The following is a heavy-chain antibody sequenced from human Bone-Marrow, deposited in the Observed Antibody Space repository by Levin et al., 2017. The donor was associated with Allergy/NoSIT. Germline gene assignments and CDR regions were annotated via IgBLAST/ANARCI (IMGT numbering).Heavy chain of an antibody. D-gene: IGHD6-13*01. CDR2: INHSGST. CDR1: GGSFSGYY. CDR3: ARLTEQLGLDY. V-gene: IGHV4-34*01. J-gene: IGHJ4*02. Sequence: GSLRLSCAVYGGSFSGYYWSWIRQPPGKGLEWIGEINHSGSTNYNPSLKSRVTISVDTSKNQFSLKLSSVTAADTAVYYCARLTEQLGLDYWGQGTLVTVSS.